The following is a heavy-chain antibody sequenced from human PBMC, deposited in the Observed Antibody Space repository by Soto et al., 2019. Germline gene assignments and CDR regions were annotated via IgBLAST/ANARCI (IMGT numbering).Heavy chain of an antibody. CDR3: PRELFSGSYSYSWASYFYGMDV. CDR2: INPSDGST. J-gene: IGHJ6*02. V-gene: IGHV1-46*01. CDR1: GYTFTTYY. D-gene: IGHD1-26*01. Sequence: GASVKVSCKASGYTFTTYYIHWVRQAPGQGLEWMGIINPSDGSTTYAQSFKGTVTMTRDTSTSTVYMELSSLTSGDTAVYYCPRELFSGSYSYSWASYFYGMDVWGQGTTVTVSS.